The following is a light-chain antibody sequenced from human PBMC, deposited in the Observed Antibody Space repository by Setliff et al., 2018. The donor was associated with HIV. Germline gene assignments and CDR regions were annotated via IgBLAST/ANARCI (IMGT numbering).Light chain of an antibody. Sequence: QSVLTQPPSVSAAPGQKVTISCSGSNSNIGNNYVSWYQQLPGTAPKLLIYDNNKRPSGIPDRFSGSKSDTSATLGITGLQTGDEADYYCGTWDSSLSAGVFGGGTKVTV. CDR2: DNN. V-gene: IGLV1-51*01. CDR3: GTWDSSLSAGV. CDR1: NSNIGNNY. J-gene: IGLJ3*02.